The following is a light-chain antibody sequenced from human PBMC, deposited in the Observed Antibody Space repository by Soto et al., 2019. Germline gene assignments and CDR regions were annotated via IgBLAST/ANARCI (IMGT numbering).Light chain of an antibody. CDR1: QSVSSN. J-gene: IGKJ2*01. Sequence: EIGMTQSPATLSVSPGERATLSCRASQSVSSNLAWYQQTPGQAPRLLIYGASTRATGIPARFSGSGSGTEFTLTISSLQSEDFAVYYCQQYNNWPPYTFGQGTKLEIK. CDR2: GAS. CDR3: QQYNNWPPYT. V-gene: IGKV3-15*01.